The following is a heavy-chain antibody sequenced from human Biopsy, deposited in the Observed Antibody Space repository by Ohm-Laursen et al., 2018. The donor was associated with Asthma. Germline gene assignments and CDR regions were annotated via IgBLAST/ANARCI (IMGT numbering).Heavy chain of an antibody. CDR3: AKEVFPGWELRRGPDS. Sequence: SLRLSCTASGFTFHNYVMHWVRQAPGKGLDWVAVISFDGTNRNYTDSVKGRFTISRDNSRNTLHLEMNSLRAEDTAVYFCAKEVFPGWELRRGPDSWGQGTLVTVSS. V-gene: IGHV3-30*18. CDR2: ISFDGTNR. J-gene: IGHJ4*02. D-gene: IGHD1-26*01. CDR1: GFTFHNYV.